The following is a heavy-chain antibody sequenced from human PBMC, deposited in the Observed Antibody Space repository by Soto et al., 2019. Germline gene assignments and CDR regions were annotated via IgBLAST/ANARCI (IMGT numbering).Heavy chain of an antibody. Sequence: ASVKVSCKASGYTFTSYGISWVRQAPGQGLEWMGWISAYNGNTNYAQKLQGRVTMTTDTSTSTAYMELRSLRSDDTAVYYCARDLDIVVVPAAMGPDYYYGMDVWGQGTTVTVSS. CDR3: ARDLDIVVVPAAMGPDYYYGMDV. D-gene: IGHD2-2*03. V-gene: IGHV1-18*01. CDR2: ISAYNGNT. CDR1: GYTFTSYG. J-gene: IGHJ6*02.